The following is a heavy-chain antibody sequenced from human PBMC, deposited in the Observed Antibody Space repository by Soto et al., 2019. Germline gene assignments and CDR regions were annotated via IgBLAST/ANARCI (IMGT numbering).Heavy chain of an antibody. CDR3: ARPFDTSGWYDH. CDR1: GYSFTTYW. J-gene: IGHJ5*02. CDR2: IYPGDSDT. V-gene: IGHV5-51*01. Sequence: GESLKISCKGSGYSFTTYWIAWVRQMPGKGLECMGIIYPGDSDTRYSPSFQGQVTISADKSINTAYLQWSSLKASDSAIYYCARPFDTSGWYDHWGQGTLVTVSS. D-gene: IGHD6-19*01.